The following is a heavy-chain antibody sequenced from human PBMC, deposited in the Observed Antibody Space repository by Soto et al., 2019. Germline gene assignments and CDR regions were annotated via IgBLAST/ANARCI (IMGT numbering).Heavy chain of an antibody. D-gene: IGHD2-15*01. CDR2: IYYSGST. CDR1: GGSISSSSYY. V-gene: IGHV4-39*01. J-gene: IGHJ5*02. CDR3: ARHRAIVVVAAPIGWFDP. Sequence: PSETLSLTCTDSGGSISSSSYYWGWIRQPPGKGLEWIGSIYYSGSTYYNPSLKSRVTISVDTSKNQFSLKLSSVTAADTAVYYCARHRAIVVVAAPIGWFDPWGQGTLVTVSS.